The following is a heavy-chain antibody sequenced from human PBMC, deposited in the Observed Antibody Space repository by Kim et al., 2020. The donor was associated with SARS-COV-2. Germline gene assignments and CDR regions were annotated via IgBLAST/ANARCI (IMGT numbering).Heavy chain of an antibody. CDR3: ARVDGGVRGANGASYYYYGMDV. D-gene: IGHD3-10*01. V-gene: IGHV4-34*01. CDR1: GGSFSGYY. Sequence: SETLSLTCAVYGGSFSGYYWSWIRQPPGKGLEWIGEINHSGSTNYNPSLKSRVTISVDTSKNQFSLKLSSVTAADTAVYYCARVDGGVRGANGASYYYYGMDVWGQGTTVTVSS. CDR2: INHSGST. J-gene: IGHJ6*02.